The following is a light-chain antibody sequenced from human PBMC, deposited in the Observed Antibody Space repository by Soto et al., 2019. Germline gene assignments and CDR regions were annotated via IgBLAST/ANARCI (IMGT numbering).Light chain of an antibody. CDR3: QSYDSSLSGAV. Sequence: QSVLTQPPSVSGAPGQRVTISCTGSSSNIGAGYDVHWYQQLPGTAPKLLIYGNSNRPSGVPDRFSGSKSGTSASLAITGLKAEDEADYYSQSYDSSLSGAVFGGGTQLTVL. V-gene: IGLV1-40*01. J-gene: IGLJ7*01. CDR2: GNS. CDR1: SSNIGAGYD.